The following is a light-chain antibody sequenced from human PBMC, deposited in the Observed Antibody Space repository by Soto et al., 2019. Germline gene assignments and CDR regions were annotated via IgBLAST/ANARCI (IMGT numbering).Light chain of an antibody. V-gene: IGKV3-20*01. CDR1: QSVSGSY. CDR3: QQYGSSPPYT. Sequence: EIVLTQSPGTLSLSPGERATLSCRASQSVSGSYLAWYQQKPGQSPRLLIYGSSDSATGIPDRFSGSGSGTDLTLTISRVDPEDFAVYYCQQYGSSPPYTFGQGTKLEIK. CDR2: GSS. J-gene: IGKJ2*01.